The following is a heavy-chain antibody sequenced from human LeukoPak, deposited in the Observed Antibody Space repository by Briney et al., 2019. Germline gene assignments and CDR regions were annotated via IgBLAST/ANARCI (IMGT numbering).Heavy chain of an antibody. Sequence: SVKVSCKASGFTFTSSAVQWVRQARGQRLEWMGWIVVGSGNTNYAQNFQERVTITRDMSTSTAYMDLSSLRSEDTAVYYCAADQSIGDYASDIWGQGTMVTVSS. D-gene: IGHD2-21*02. CDR2: IVVGSGNT. CDR1: GFTFTSSA. V-gene: IGHV1-58*01. CDR3: AADQSIGDYASDI. J-gene: IGHJ3*02.